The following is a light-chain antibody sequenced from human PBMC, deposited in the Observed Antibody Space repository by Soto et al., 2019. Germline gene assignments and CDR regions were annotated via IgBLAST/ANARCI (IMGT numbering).Light chain of an antibody. CDR3: QQYNNWPLVT. Sequence: ERVMTQSPATLSVSPGERATLSCRASQSVGTYLAWYQQKPGQAPRLLIFGASTRATGIPARFSGGGSGSEFTLTISGQQSEDFAVYSCQQYNNWPLVTFGGGTKVDIK. CDR2: GAS. CDR1: QSVGTY. V-gene: IGKV3-15*01. J-gene: IGKJ4*01.